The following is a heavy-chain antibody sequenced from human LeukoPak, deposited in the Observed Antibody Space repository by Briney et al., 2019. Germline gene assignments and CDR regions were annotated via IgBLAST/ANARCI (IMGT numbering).Heavy chain of an antibody. CDR2: INPSGGST. CDR3: ARGRPYSGSYYNY. V-gene: IGHV1-46*01. CDR1: GGTFSSYA. D-gene: IGHD1-26*01. Sequence: ASVKVSCKASGGTFSSYAISWVRQAPGQGLEWMGIINPSGGSTSYAQKFQGRVTMTRDMSTSTVYMELSSLRSEDTAVYYCARGRPYSGSYYNYWGQGTLVTVSS. J-gene: IGHJ4*02.